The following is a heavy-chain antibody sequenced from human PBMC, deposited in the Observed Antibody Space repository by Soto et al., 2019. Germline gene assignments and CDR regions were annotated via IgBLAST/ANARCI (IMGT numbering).Heavy chain of an antibody. Sequence: KPSETLSLTCTVSGGSISSGDYYWSWIRQPPGKGLEWIGYIYYSGSTYYNPSLKSRVTISVDTSKNQFSLKLSSVTAADTAVYYCARDGAAGGDYVYYYYGMDVWGQGTTVTVSS. V-gene: IGHV4-30-4*01. CDR1: GGSISSGDYY. CDR3: ARDGAAGGDYVYYYYGMDV. CDR2: IYYSGST. J-gene: IGHJ6*02. D-gene: IGHD4-17*01.